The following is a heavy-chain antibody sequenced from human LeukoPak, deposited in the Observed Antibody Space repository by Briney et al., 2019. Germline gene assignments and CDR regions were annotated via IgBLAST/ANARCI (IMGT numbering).Heavy chain of an antibody. V-gene: IGHV3-33*01. CDR3: ATEDSSDYYSFDY. CDR2: IWYDGSNK. D-gene: IGHD3-22*01. CDR1: GFTFSSYG. Sequence: GGSLRLSCAASGFTFSSYGMHGVRQAPGKGLEWVAVIWYDGSNKYYADPVKGRFTISRDNSKNTLYLQMNSLKAEDTAAYYCATEDSSDYYSFDYWGQGTLVTVSS. J-gene: IGHJ4*02.